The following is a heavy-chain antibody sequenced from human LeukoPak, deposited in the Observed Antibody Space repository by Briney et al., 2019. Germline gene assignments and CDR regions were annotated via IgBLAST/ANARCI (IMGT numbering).Heavy chain of an antibody. CDR3: ARVLRIAAAGTWFDP. CDR1: GYSFTSYW. CDR2: IYPGDSDT. J-gene: IGHJ5*02. V-gene: IGHV5-51*01. Sequence: GESLKISCKGSGYSFTSYWIGWVREMPGKGLEWMGIIYPGDSDTRYSPSFQGQVTISADKSISTAYLQWSSLKASDTAMYYCARVLRIAAAGTWFDPWGQGTLVTVSS. D-gene: IGHD6-13*01.